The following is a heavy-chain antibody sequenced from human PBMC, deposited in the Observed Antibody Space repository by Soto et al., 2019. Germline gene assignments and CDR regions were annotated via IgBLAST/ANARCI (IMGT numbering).Heavy chain of an antibody. CDR3: VRAEFTTSRFNFDF. D-gene: IGHD2-2*01. Sequence: EVQLVESGGGLVQPGGSLRLSCAVSGFTFSDHHMDWVRQTPGKGLEWVGRSRNKDNSHTTEYAASVKGRFTISRDESKNSLFLQMSSLQTADTAVYFCVRAEFTTSRFNFDFWGQGTLVTVSS. V-gene: IGHV3-72*01. CDR1: GFTFSDHH. J-gene: IGHJ4*02. CDR2: SRNKDNSHTT.